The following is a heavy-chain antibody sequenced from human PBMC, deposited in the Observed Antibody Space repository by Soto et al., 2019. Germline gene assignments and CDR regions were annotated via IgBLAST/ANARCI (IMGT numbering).Heavy chain of an antibody. CDR2: IIPIFGTA. V-gene: IGHV1-69*12. J-gene: IGHJ6*02. CDR3: ARSSDYFHYSGMYV. CDR1: GGTFSSYA. D-gene: IGHD6-19*01. Sequence: QVQLVQSGAEVKKPGSSVKVSCKASGGTFSSYAISWVRQAPGQGLEWMGGIIPIFGTANYAQKFQGRVTSTADESPSTAYMELISLGSEDTAVYYRARSSDYFHYSGMYVWGQGTTVTLSS.